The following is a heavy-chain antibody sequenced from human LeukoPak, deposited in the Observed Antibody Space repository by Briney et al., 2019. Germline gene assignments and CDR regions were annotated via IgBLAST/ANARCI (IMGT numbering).Heavy chain of an antibody. CDR3: AREYTSPYYYYYYMDV. D-gene: IGHD2-2*01. CDR2: IKQDGSEK. Sequence: GGSLRLSCAASGFTFSSYWMSWVRQAPGKGLEWVANIKQDGSEKYYVDSVKGRFTISRDNAKNSLYLKMNSLRAEDTAVYYCAREYTSPYYYYYYMDVWGKGTTVTVSS. CDR1: GFTFSSYW. V-gene: IGHV3-7*01. J-gene: IGHJ6*03.